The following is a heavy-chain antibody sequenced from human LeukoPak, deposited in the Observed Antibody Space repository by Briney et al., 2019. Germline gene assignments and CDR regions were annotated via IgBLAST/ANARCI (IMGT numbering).Heavy chain of an antibody. CDR2: INSDGTST. CDR3: ARAQYYISGMDV. D-gene: IGHD1-26*01. CDR1: GFTFSSYW. J-gene: IGHJ6*02. Sequence: GGSLRLSCVASGFTFSSYWMHWVRQVPGKGLMWVSRINSDGTSTRYADSVKGRFTISRDNAKNSLYLQMNSLRAEDTAVYYCARAQYYISGMDVWGQGTTVTVSS. V-gene: IGHV3-74*01.